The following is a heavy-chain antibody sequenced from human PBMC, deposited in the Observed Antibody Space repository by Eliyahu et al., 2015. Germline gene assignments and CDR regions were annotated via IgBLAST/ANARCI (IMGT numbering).Heavy chain of an antibody. CDR2: IVGTDTI. CDR1: GFTFSKSP. V-gene: IGHV3-23*05. D-gene: IGHD5-18*01. Sequence: EVQLLESGGGLVQPGGSLRLSCEASGFTFSKSPXSWVRQAPGKGPEWVAGIVGTDTIYYADSVKGRCTISRDNFKNALHLQMNSLRAEDTAIYYCAKGGGTAMAHFDYWGQGTRLTVSS. J-gene: IGHJ4*02. CDR3: AKGGGTAMAHFDY.